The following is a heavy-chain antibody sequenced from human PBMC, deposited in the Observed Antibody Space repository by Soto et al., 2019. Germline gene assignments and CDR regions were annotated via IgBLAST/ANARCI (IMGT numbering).Heavy chain of an antibody. CDR3: ARAHGAVDWFDP. Sequence: SETLSLTCTVSGGSISSSSYYWGWIRQPPGKGLEWIGSIYYSGSTYYNPSLKSRATISVDTSKNQFSLKLSSVTAADTAVYYCARAHGAVDWFDPWGQGTLVTVSS. J-gene: IGHJ5*02. CDR1: GGSISSSSYY. V-gene: IGHV4-39*01. D-gene: IGHD1-26*01. CDR2: IYYSGST.